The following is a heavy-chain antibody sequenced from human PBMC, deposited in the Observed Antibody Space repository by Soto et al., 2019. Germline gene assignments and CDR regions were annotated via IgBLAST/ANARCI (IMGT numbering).Heavy chain of an antibody. D-gene: IGHD6-13*01. J-gene: IGHJ6*02. V-gene: IGHV3-21*01. CDR2: ISSSSSYI. CDR3: ARTSQLVNQPYYYYGMDV. Sequence: GGSLRLSCAASGFTFSSYSMNWVRQAPGKGLEWVSSISSSSSYIYYADSVKGRFTISRDNAKNSLYLQMNSLRAEDTAVYYCARTSQLVNQPYYYYGMDVWGQGTTVTVSS. CDR1: GFTFSSYS.